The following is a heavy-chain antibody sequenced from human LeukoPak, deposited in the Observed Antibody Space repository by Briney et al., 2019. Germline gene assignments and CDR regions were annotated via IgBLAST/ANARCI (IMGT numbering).Heavy chain of an antibody. D-gene: IGHD3-22*01. J-gene: IGHJ4*02. Sequence: SETLSLTCTVSGGSISSYYWSWIRQPAGKGLEWIGRIYTSGSTNYNPSLKSRVTMSVDTSKNQFSLKLSSVTAADTAMYYCARGRYRGYYLTYYFDYWGQGTLVTVSS. CDR2: IYTSGST. CDR1: GGSISSYY. V-gene: IGHV4-4*07. CDR3: ARGRYRGYYLTYYFDY.